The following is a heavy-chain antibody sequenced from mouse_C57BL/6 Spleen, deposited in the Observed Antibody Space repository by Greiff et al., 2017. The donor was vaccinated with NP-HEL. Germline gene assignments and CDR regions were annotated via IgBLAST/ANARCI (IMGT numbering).Heavy chain of an antibody. CDR1: GYSFTGYF. J-gene: IGHJ3*01. D-gene: IGHD1-1*01. V-gene: IGHV1-37*01. CDR2: INPYNGDT. CDR3: AREALPYGSSHAGFAY. Sequence: VQLKESGPELVKPGASVKISCKASGYSFTGYFMNWVKQSHGKSLEWIGRINPYNGDTFYNQKFKGTATLTVDKSSSTAYMELLSLTSEDFAVYYCAREALPYGSSHAGFAYWGQGTLVTVSA.